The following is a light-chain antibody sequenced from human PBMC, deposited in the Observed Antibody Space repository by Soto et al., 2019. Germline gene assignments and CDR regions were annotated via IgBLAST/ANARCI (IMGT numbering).Light chain of an antibody. CDR1: QSVSNSY. CDR3: QQYGSSPPLT. CDR2: GAS. V-gene: IGKV3-20*01. Sequence: EFLLTQSPGTLSLSPLERATLSCRASQSVSNSYLAWYQQKPGQAPRLLIYGASSRATGIPDRFSGSGSGTDFTLTISRLEPEDFAVYYCQQYGSSPPLTFGGGTKVDIK. J-gene: IGKJ4*01.